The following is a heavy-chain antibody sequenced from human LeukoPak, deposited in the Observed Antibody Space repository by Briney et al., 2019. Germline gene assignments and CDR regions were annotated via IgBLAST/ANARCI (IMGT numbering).Heavy chain of an antibody. CDR3: ARDVGGGPFFDY. J-gene: IGHJ4*02. D-gene: IGHD2-15*01. V-gene: IGHV4-59*01. CDR1: GGSISSYY. Sequence: SETLSLTCTVSGGSISSYYWSWIRQPPGKGLEWIGYIYYSGSTDYNPSLKSRVTISVDTSKNQFSLKLSSVTAADTAVYYCARDVGGGPFFDYWGQGTLVTVSS. CDR2: IYYSGST.